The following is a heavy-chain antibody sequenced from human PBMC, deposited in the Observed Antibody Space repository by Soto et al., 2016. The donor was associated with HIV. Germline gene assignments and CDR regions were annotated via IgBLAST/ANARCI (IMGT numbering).Heavy chain of an antibody. CDR3: ARGIVVLGMDV. Sequence: QVQLVQSGAEVKKPGASVKVSCKASGYTFTSYDINWVRQATGQGLEWMGWMNPNSGNTGYAQKFHGRVTITRDTSTNTAYMELSNLTSEDTAVYYCARGIVVLGMDVWGQGTTVTVSS. V-gene: IGHV1-8*03. D-gene: IGHD2-15*01. CDR1: GYTFTSYD. CDR2: MNPNSGNT. J-gene: IGHJ6*02.